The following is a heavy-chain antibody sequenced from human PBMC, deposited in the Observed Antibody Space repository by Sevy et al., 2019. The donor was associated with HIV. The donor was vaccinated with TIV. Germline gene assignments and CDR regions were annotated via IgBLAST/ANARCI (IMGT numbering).Heavy chain of an antibody. CDR2: ISGSGGST. V-gene: IGHV3-23*01. J-gene: IGHJ4*02. CDR1: GFTFSSYA. CDR3: AKDLDGPFDY. Sequence: LTCAASGFTFSSYAMSWVRQAPGKGLGWVSAISGSGGSTYYADSVKGRFTISRDNTKNTQYLKMNSLRAEDTAVYYSAKDLDGPFDYWGQGTLVTVSS.